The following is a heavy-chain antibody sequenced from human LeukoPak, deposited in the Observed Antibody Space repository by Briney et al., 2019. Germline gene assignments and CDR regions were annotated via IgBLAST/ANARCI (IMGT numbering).Heavy chain of an antibody. J-gene: IGHJ5*02. V-gene: IGHV4-4*07. CDR3: AREVGTIMVNWFDP. CDR1: GGSISSYY. CDR2: IYTSGST. Sequence: PSETLSLTCTVSGGSISSYYWGWIRQPAGKGLEWLGRIYTSGSTNYNPSLKSRVTMSVDTSKNQFSLKLSSVTAADTAVYYCAREVGTIMVNWFDPWGQGTLVTVSS. D-gene: IGHD3-3*01.